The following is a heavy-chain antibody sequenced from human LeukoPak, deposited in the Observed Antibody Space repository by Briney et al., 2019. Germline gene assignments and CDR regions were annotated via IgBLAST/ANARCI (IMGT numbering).Heavy chain of an antibody. Sequence: SETLSLTCTVSGGSISSYYWSWIRQPPGKGLEWIGYIYYSGSTTYNPSLKSRVTISVDTSKNQFSLKLTSVTAADTAVYYCARGFGDWGLSWFDPWGQGTLVTVSS. CDR3: ARGFGDWGLSWFDP. CDR1: GGSISSYY. J-gene: IGHJ5*02. CDR2: IYYSGST. D-gene: IGHD3-10*01. V-gene: IGHV4-59*01.